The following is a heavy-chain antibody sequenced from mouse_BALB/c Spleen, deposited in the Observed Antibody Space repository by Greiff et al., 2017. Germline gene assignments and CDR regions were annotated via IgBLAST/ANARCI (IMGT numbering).Heavy chain of an antibody. Sequence: QVQLQQSGAELVKPGASVKLSCKASGYTFTSYYMYWVKQRPGQGLEWIGEINPSNGGANFNEKFKSKATLTVDKSSSTAYMQLSSLTSEDSAVYYCTRGSYYRYPYYFDYWGQGTTLTVSS. CDR3: TRGSYYRYPYYFDY. D-gene: IGHD2-14*01. J-gene: IGHJ2*01. CDR1: GYTFTSYY. CDR2: INPSNGGA. V-gene: IGHV1S81*02.